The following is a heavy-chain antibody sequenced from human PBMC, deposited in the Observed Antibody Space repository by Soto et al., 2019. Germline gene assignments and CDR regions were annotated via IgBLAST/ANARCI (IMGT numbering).Heavy chain of an antibody. CDR1: RGSFSSYA. V-gene: IGHV1-69*13. CDR2: IIPIFGTA. CDR3: ARENRRPMDV. J-gene: IGHJ6*02. Sequence: GASVQVSCKASRGSFSSYAISWVRQAPGKGLEWMGGIIPIFGTANYAQKFQGRVTITADESTSTAYMELSSLRSEDTAVYYCARENRRPMDVWGQGTTVTVSS.